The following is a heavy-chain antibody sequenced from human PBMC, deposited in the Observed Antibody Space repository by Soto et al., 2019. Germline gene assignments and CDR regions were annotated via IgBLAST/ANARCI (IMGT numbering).Heavy chain of an antibody. D-gene: IGHD3-22*01. V-gene: IGHV3-23*01. CDR3: AKDAPGSGWLSDY. Sequence: EVQLLESGGGLVQPGGSLRLSCAASGFTFSIYAMSWVRQAPGKGLEWVSTISGNGGTSYADFVRGRFTISRDNSKNTLYLQMNSLRVDDTAVYYCAKDAPGSGWLSDYWGQGTLVTVSS. CDR2: ISGNGGT. CDR1: GFTFSIYA. J-gene: IGHJ4*02.